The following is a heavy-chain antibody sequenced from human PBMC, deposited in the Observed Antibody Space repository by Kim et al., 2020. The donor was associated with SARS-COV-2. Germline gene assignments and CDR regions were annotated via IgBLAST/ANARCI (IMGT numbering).Heavy chain of an antibody. Sequence: YNPSLKRRVTISLDASKNQSSLDLGPVTAADTAVYYCARGISSGHTYGYDYWGQGTLVTVSS. CDR3: ARGISSGHTYGYDY. D-gene: IGHD5-18*01. J-gene: IGHJ4*02. V-gene: IGHV4-30-2*05.